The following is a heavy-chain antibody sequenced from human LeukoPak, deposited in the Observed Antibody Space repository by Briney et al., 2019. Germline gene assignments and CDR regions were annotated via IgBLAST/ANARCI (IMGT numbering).Heavy chain of an antibody. CDR2: VYYSGRS. V-gene: IGHV4-39*02. CDR3: ARAPSVVVAAPPVSWLGSAQYYFDY. J-gene: IGHJ4*02. CDR1: GGSMSSSSYY. Sequence: SVTLSLTCTVSGGSMSSSSYYWGWIRQRPGKELQWIASVYYSGRSNYSPSLKSRVTISVDTSEKQFSLQLNSVTAADTAVYYCARAPSVVVAAPPVSWLGSAQYYFDYWGQGTLVTVSS. D-gene: IGHD2-15*01.